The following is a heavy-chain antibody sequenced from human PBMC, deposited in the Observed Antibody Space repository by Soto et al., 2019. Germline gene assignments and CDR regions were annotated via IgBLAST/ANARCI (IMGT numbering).Heavy chain of an antibody. CDR3: AKDKHGSGSYYYCYGMDV. D-gene: IGHD3-10*01. J-gene: IGHJ6*02. Sequence: EVQLLESGGGLVQPGGSLRLSCAASGFTFSSYAMSWVCQAPGKGLEWVSAISGSGGSTYYADSVKGRSTISRDNSKNTLYLQMNSLRAEDTAVYYCAKDKHGSGSYYYCYGMDVWGQGSTVTVSS. CDR2: ISGSGGST. CDR1: GFTFSSYA. V-gene: IGHV3-23*01.